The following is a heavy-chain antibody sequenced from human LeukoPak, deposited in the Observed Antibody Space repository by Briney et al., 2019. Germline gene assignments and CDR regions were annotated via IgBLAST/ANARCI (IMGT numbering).Heavy chain of an antibody. CDR1: GFTFSSYW. V-gene: IGHV3-74*01. Sequence: PGGSLRLSCAASGFTFSSYWMHWVRQAPGKGLVWVSRINSDGSSTSYADSVKGRFTISRDNAKNTLYLRMNSLRAEDTAVYYCARDPTNPYCSGGSCYSNWFDPWGQGTLVTVSS. D-gene: IGHD2-15*01. CDR2: INSDGSST. CDR3: ARDPTNPYCSGGSCYSNWFDP. J-gene: IGHJ5*02.